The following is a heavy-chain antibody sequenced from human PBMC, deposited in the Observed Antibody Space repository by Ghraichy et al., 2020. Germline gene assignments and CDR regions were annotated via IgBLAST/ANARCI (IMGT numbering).Heavy chain of an antibody. Sequence: SETLSLTCTVSGGSITSYYWSWIRQPPGKGLEWIGYISYNGATSYSPSLKSRVTISADTSKNQFSLNLNSVTAADTAVYYCAREGYCSGTSCYGSSQYNWFDPWGQGTLVTVSS. V-gene: IGHV4-59*01. CDR2: ISYNGAT. CDR3: AREGYCSGTSCYGSSQYNWFDP. J-gene: IGHJ5*02. D-gene: IGHD2-2*01. CDR1: GGSITSYY.